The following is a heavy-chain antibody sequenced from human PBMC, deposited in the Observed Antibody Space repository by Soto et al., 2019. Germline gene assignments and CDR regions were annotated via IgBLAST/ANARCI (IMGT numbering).Heavy chain of an antibody. V-gene: IGHV3-23*01. CDR2: ISGGGGST. CDR3: AKGFIVVVTVLRPDEAFDV. D-gene: IGHD2-21*02. CDR1: GFTFSNYA. J-gene: IGHJ3*01. Sequence: EVQLLESGGGLVQPGGSLRLSCAASGFTFSNYAINWVRLAPGKGLEWVSGISGGGGSTYYAESVKGRFTIFRDTSKNTVFLQMNSLRADDTAVYYCAKGFIVVVTVLRPDEAFDVWGQGTMVTVSS.